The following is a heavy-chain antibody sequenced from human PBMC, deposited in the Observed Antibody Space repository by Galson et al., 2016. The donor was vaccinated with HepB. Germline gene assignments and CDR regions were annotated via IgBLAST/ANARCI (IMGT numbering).Heavy chain of an antibody. D-gene: IGHD1-26*01. V-gene: IGHV2-5*02. J-gene: IGHJ4*02. Sequence: PALVKPTQTLTLTCTVSGFSLNTTGVGVGWIRQPSGKALEWLGFIYWDDDKRYSPSLKSRLTITKDASKNQVVLTMTNMDPVDTATYYCAHRGTWELLDYFEYWGQGTLVTVSS. CDR2: IYWDDDK. CDR1: GFSLNTTGVG. CDR3: AHRGTWELLDYFEY.